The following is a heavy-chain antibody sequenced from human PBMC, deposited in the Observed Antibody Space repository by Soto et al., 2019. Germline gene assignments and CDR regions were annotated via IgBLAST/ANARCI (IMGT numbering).Heavy chain of an antibody. CDR1: GGTFSSYT. V-gene: IGHV1-69*02. J-gene: IGHJ4*02. CDR2: IIPILGIA. CDR3: ARGVYYYGSGTFDY. Sequence: QVQLVQSGAEVKKPGSSVKVSCKASGGTFSSYTISWVRQAPGQGLEWMGRIIPILGIANYAQKFQGRVTITADKSTSTAYMELCSLRSEDTAVYYCARGVYYYGSGTFDYWGQGTLVTVSS. D-gene: IGHD3-10*01.